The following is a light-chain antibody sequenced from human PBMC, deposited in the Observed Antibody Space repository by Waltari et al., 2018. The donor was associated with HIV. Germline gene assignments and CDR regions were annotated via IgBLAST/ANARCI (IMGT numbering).Light chain of an antibody. CDR3: CSYTSYSSRI. Sequence: QSALTQSASVSGSPGQSITISCSGTSSDVGSYNLVSWYQHHPGKAPKLILYEGSKRPSGVSYRFSGSKFGNLASLTISGLQADDEADYYCCSYTSYSSRIFGGGTKLTVL. V-gene: IGLV2-23*01. CDR1: SSDVGSYNL. J-gene: IGLJ2*01. CDR2: EGS.